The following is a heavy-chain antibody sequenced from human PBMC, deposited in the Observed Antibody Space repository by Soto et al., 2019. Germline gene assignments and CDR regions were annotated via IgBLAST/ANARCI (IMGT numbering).Heavy chain of an antibody. CDR1: VDSVTSSNW. Sequence: TLSLTCAVSVDSVTSSNWWSWVRQSPGKGLEWIGEIYHSGNTKYNPSLKSRVTMSVDKSKNQFSLNLASVTAADTAVYYCATSGWSEDFYYYYGMDVWGPGTTVTVSS. CDR2: IYHSGNT. V-gene: IGHV4-4*02. J-gene: IGHJ6*02. CDR3: ATSGWSEDFYYYYGMDV. D-gene: IGHD6-19*01.